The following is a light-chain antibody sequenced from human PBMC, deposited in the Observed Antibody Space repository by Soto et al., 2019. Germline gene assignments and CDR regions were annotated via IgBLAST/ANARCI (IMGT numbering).Light chain of an antibody. CDR3: QQYNKWRT. CDR2: QTS. J-gene: IGKJ1*01. V-gene: IGKV3D-15*01. Sequence: EIVLTQPPATLSSFPGDRVTLSCRASQYINTRLAWYQHRPGQAPRLLIYQTSLRAAGIPARISGSGSGTEFTLTITSLQSEDFAVYYCQQYNKWRTFGQGTKVDIK. CDR1: QYINTR.